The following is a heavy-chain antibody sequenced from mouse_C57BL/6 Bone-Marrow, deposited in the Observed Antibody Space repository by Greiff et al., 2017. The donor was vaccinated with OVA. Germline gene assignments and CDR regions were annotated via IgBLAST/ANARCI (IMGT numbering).Heavy chain of an antibody. V-gene: IGHV1-5*01. CDR1: GYTFTSYW. J-gene: IGHJ3*01. Sequence: EVQLQQSGTVLARPGASVKMSCKTSGYTFTSYWMHWVKQRPGQGLAWIGAIYPGNSDTSYNQKFKGKATLTAVTSASTAYMELSSLTNEDSAVDYGTRLRRRSWFADWGQGTLVTVSA. CDR2: IYPGNSDT. D-gene: IGHD2-4*01. CDR3: TRLRRRSWFAD.